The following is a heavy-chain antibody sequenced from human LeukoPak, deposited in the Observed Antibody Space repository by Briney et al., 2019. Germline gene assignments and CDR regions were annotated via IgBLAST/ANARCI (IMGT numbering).Heavy chain of an antibody. D-gene: IGHD1-1*01. CDR3: ATWRTAKTGFDY. CDR1: GGSISNNNYY. CDR2: IYYSGSP. V-gene: IGHV4-39*01. J-gene: IGHJ4*02. Sequence: TSETLSLTCTVSGGSISNNNYYWAWIRQPPGKGLECIGSIYYSGSPYYNPSLKSRVTISVDTSKNQFSLRLSSVTAADTAVYYCATWRTAKTGFDYWGQGTLVTVSS.